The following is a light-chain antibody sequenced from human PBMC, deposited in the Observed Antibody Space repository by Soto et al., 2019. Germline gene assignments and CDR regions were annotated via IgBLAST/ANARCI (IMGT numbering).Light chain of an antibody. V-gene: IGKV1-5*01. J-gene: IGKJ3*01. Sequence: DIQMTQSPSTLSASVGDRVTITCRASQSISRSLAWYQQKSGKAPKLLIYDASSLESGVPSRFSGSGFGTEFTLTISGVQPDDFAAYYCQQYQSYFLTFGPGTTVDMK. CDR1: QSISRS. CDR3: QQYQSYFLT. CDR2: DAS.